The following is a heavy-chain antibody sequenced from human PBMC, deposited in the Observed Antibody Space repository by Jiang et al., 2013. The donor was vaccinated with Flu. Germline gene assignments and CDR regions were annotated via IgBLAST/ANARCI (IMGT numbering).Heavy chain of an antibody. CDR3: AREEGVTIFGVIIHWYFDL. CDR1: GFTFSSYS. V-gene: IGHV3-48*01. D-gene: IGHD3-3*01. Sequence: VQLLESGGGLVQPGGSLRLSCAASGFTFSSYSMNWVRQVPGKGLEWVSYISSSSRTIYYADSVKGRFTISRDNAKNSLFLQMNSLRAEDTAVYYCAREEGVTIFGVIIHWYFDLWGRGTLVTVSS. CDR2: ISSSSRTI. J-gene: IGHJ2*01.